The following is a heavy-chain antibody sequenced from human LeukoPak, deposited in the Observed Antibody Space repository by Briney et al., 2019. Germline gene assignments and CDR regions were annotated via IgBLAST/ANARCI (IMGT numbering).Heavy chain of an antibody. CDR1: GFTFTSYG. Sequence: AGGSLRLSCAASGFTFTSYGMHWVRQAPGKGLEWVALIWYDGSNKYYVDSVKGRFTISRDNSRNTLYLQMNSLRAEDTAVCYCARGQLWNDYWGQGTLVTVSS. J-gene: IGHJ4*02. CDR3: ARGQLWNDY. CDR2: IWYDGSNK. V-gene: IGHV3-33*08. D-gene: IGHD3-10*01.